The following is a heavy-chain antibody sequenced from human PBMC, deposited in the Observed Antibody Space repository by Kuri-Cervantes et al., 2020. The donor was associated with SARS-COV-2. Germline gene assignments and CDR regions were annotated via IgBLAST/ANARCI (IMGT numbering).Heavy chain of an antibody. CDR3: ARVRPFDY. J-gene: IGHJ4*02. Sequence: LRLSCTASGGSISSGGYYWSWIRQPPGKGLEWIGYFHHSGSTYYNPSLKSRGTISVDRSKNQFSLKLSSVTAADTAVYYCARVRPFDYWGQGTLVTVSS. V-gene: IGHV4-30-2*01. CDR2: FHHSGST. D-gene: IGHD4-17*01. CDR1: GGSISSGGYY.